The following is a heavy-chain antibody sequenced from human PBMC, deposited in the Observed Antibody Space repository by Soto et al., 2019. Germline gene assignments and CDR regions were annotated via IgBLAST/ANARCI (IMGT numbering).Heavy chain of an antibody. J-gene: IGHJ6*02. CDR3: ARHPSRRYYDSSGYYYPLVYGMDV. CDR1: GGSISSYY. Sequence: SETLSLTCTVSGGSISSYYWSWIRQPPGKGLEWIGYIYYSGSTNYNPSLKSRVTISVDTSKNQFSLKLSSVTAADTAVYYCARHPSRRYYDSSGYYYPLVYGMDVWGQWTTVTVS. CDR2: IYYSGST. D-gene: IGHD3-22*01. V-gene: IGHV4-59*08.